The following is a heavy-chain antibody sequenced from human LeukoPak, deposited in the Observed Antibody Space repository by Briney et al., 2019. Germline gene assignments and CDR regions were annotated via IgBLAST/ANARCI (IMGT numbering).Heavy chain of an antibody. J-gene: IGHJ6*03. V-gene: IGHV4-38-2*02. CDR1: GYSISSDYY. Sequence: SETLSLTCTVSGYSISSDYYWAWIRQPPGKGLEWIGSIYHSGSTYYNPSLKSRVTISVDTSKNQFSLKLSSVTAADTAVYYCARYGSGSYYRRGYYYYYMDVWGKGTTVTISS. CDR2: IYHSGST. D-gene: IGHD3-10*01. CDR3: ARYGSGSYYRRGYYYYYMDV.